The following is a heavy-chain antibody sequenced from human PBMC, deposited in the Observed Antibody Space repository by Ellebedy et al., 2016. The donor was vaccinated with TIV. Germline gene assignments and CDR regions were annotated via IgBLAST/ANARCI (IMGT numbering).Heavy chain of an antibody. Sequence: SLKISXAASGFTFDDYAMHWVRQAPGKGLEWVSGISWNSGSIGYADSVKGRFTISRDNAKNSLYLQMNSLRAEDTALYYCAKDLGVTMIGGAFDIWGQGTMVTVSS. CDR2: ISWNSGSI. CDR3: AKDLGVTMIGGAFDI. D-gene: IGHD3-22*01. V-gene: IGHV3-9*01. J-gene: IGHJ3*02. CDR1: GFTFDDYA.